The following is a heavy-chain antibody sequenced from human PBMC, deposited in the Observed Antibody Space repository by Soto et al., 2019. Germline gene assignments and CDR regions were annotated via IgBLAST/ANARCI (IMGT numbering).Heavy chain of an antibody. D-gene: IGHD3-3*01. V-gene: IGHV2-70*01. CDR1: GFSLSTSGMC. CDR2: IDWDDDK. CDR3: ARMKRRITIFGVVPYYSYGLAV. J-gene: IGHJ6*02. Sequence: GPTLVNPTHTVTLTCTFSGFSLSTSGMCVSWIRQPPGRALEWLALIDWDDDKYYSTSLKTRLTISKDTSKNQVVLTMTNMDPVDTATYYCARMKRRITIFGVVPYYSYGLAVWGQGTTGTASS.